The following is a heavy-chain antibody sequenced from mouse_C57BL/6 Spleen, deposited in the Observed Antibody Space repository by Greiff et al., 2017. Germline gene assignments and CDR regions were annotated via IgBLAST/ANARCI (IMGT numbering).Heavy chain of an antibody. CDR1: GFTFSSYA. CDR2: ISDGGSYT. J-gene: IGHJ2*01. D-gene: IGHD3-3*01. Sequence: DVMLVESGGGLLKPGGSLKLSCAASGFTFSSYAMSWVRQTPEKRLEWVATISDGGSYTYYPDNVKGRFTISRDNAKNNLYLQMSHLKSEDTAMYYCARDRAVFDHWGEGTTLTVSS. V-gene: IGHV5-4*01. CDR3: ARDRAVFDH.